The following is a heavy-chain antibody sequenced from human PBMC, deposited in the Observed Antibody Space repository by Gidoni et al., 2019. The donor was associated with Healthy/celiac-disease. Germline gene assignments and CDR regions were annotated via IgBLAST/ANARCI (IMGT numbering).Heavy chain of an antibody. CDR3: AKEPFTYGTFPPNV. D-gene: IGHD3-10*01. CDR1: GFTFDDFA. CDR2: ISWNSGSI. V-gene: IGHV3-9*01. Sequence: EVQLVESGGGLVQPGRSLRLSCVASGFTFDDFAMHWVRQAPGKGLEWVSGISWNSGSIGYADSVKGRFTISRDNARNSLYLQMNSLRAEDTALYFCAKEPFTYGTFPPNVWGQGTTVTVSS. J-gene: IGHJ6*02.